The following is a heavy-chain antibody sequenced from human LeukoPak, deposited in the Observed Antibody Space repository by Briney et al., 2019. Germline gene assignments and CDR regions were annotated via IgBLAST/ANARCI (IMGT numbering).Heavy chain of an antibody. Sequence: PSETLSLTCTVSGGSISSSDYYWGWIRQPPGKGLEWIGSIYYSGHTYYNPSLTSRVTMSVDTSKNRFSLRMSSVTAADTAVYYCARYSGSPLVYFDYWDQGSLVTVSS. D-gene: IGHD1-26*01. J-gene: IGHJ4*02. CDR1: GGSISSSDYY. V-gene: IGHV4-39*01. CDR3: ARYSGSPLVYFDY. CDR2: IYYSGHT.